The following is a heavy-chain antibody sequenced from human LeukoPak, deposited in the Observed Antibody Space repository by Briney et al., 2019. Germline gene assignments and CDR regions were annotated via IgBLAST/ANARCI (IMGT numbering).Heavy chain of an antibody. Sequence: VASVNVSCKASGYIFTDYYIQWVRQAPGQSLEWMGWVYGNTGGTNYAQKFQGRVTMTRDTSISTAYMELSRLTSDDTAVYYCARSAVVAAPYDLWGRGTPVTVSS. D-gene: IGHD2-15*01. CDR2: VYGNTGGT. CDR1: GYIFTDYY. CDR3: ARSAVVAAPYDL. J-gene: IGHJ2*01. V-gene: IGHV1-2*02.